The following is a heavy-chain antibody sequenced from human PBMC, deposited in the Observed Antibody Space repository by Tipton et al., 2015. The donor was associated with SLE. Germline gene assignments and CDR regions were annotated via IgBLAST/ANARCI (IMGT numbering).Heavy chain of an antibody. CDR3: AGQPGHGSWSFDI. CDR2: IYHTWNT. J-gene: IGHJ3*02. Sequence: TLSLTCTVSGGSISSYYWSWIRQPPGKGLEWIGSIYHTWNTYYNPSLRSRVSTSIDTSKNQFSLVVTSVTAADTALYYCAGQPGHGSWSFDIWGQGTVVTVSS. CDR1: GGSISSYY. D-gene: IGHD5-24*01. V-gene: IGHV4-59*08.